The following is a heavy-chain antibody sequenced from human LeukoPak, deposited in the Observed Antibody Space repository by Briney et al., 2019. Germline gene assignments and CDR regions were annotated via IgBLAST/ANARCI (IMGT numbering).Heavy chain of an antibody. CDR1: GFTFRSYA. CDR2: VKSDGSST. CDR3: ARDGFLGPVTAYLDY. D-gene: IGHD2-21*02. Sequence: PGGSLRLSCAASGFTFRSYAMHWVRQAPGKGLVWVSRVKSDGSSTTYADPVKGRFTISRDNARNTLYLQMKGLRAEDTAVYYCARDGFLGPVTAYLDYWGQGTPVTVSS. V-gene: IGHV3-74*01. J-gene: IGHJ4*02.